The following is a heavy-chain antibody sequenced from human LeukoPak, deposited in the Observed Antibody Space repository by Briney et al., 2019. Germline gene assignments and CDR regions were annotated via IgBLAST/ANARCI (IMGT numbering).Heavy chain of an antibody. J-gene: IGHJ4*02. V-gene: IGHV3-30*02. CDR1: GFTFSSYG. D-gene: IGHD3-22*01. CDR3: AKADMIVVVTLEY. Sequence: GGSLRLSCAASGFTFSSYGMHWVRQAPGKGLGWAAFIRYDGSNKYYADSVKGRFTISRDNSKNTLYLQMNSLRAEDTAVYYCAKADMIVVVTLEYWGQGTLVTVSS. CDR2: IRYDGSNK.